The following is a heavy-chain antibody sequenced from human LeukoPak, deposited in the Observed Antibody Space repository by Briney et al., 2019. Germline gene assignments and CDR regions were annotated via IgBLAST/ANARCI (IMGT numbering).Heavy chain of an antibody. J-gene: IGHJ4*02. CDR3: ARAPYYYDSSGYSPIDY. Sequence: GGSLRLSCAASGFTFSSYSMNWVRQAPGKWLEWVSSISSSSSYIYYADSVKGRFTISRDNAKNSLYLQMNSLRAEDTAVYYCARAPYYYDSSGYSPIDYWGQGTLVTVSS. D-gene: IGHD3-22*01. CDR2: ISSSSSYI. V-gene: IGHV3-21*01. CDR1: GFTFSSYS.